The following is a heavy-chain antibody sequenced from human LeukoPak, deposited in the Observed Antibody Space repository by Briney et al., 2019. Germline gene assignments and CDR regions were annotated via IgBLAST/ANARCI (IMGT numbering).Heavy chain of an antibody. CDR2: ISYDGSNK. CDR1: GFTFSSYG. Sequence: GGSLRLSCAASGFTFSSYGIHWVRLAPGKGLEWVAVISYDGSNKYYADSVKGRFTISRDNSKNTLYLQMNSLRAEDTAVYYCAKDTGGAAAALGAWGQGTLVTVSS. CDR3: AKDTGGAAAALGA. J-gene: IGHJ4*02. V-gene: IGHV3-30*18. D-gene: IGHD6-13*01.